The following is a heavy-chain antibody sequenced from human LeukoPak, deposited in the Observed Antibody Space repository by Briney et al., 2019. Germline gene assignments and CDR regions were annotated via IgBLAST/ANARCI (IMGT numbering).Heavy chain of an antibody. Sequence: PGGSLRLSCAASGFTFSSYWMHWVRQAPGKGLVWVSRINSDGSRIIYADSVKGRLTISRDNAKNTLYLQMNSLRAEDTAVYYCARLRTYGSGSYSLTDHWGQGTLVTVSS. CDR3: ARLRTYGSGSYSLTDH. CDR2: INSDGSRI. D-gene: IGHD3-10*01. J-gene: IGHJ4*02. CDR1: GFTFSSYW. V-gene: IGHV3-74*01.